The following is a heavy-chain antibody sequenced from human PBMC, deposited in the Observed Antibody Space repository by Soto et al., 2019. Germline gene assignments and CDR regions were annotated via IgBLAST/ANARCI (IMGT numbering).Heavy chain of an antibody. V-gene: IGHV4-39*01. CDR2: ICYSGST. D-gene: IGHD6-19*01. Sequence: PSETLSLTCTVSGGSISSSSYYWGWIRQPPGKGLEWIGSICYSGSTYYNPSLKSLVTISVDTSKNQFSMKLSSVTAADTAVYYCARPQGENSGLDSYGMDVWCPGTTVTLSS. CDR1: GGSISSSSYY. J-gene: IGHJ6*02. CDR3: ARPQGENSGLDSYGMDV.